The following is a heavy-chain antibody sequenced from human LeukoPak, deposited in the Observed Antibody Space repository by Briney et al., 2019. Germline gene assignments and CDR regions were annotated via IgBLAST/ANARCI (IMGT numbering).Heavy chain of an antibody. J-gene: IGHJ4*02. CDR2: IFYSGST. Sequence: PSETLSLTCTVSGGSINSFYWSWVRQPPGKGLEWLGYIFYSGSTSYNPSLQGRLTISVDTSKNQFSLKLSSVAAADMAVYYCVRYCSGGNCYSRAFDYWGQGTLVTVSS. D-gene: IGHD2-15*01. CDR3: VRYCSGGNCYSRAFDY. CDR1: GGSINSFY. V-gene: IGHV4-59*01.